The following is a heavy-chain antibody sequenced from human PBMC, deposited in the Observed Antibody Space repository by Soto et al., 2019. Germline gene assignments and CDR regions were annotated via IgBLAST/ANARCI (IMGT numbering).Heavy chain of an antibody. D-gene: IGHD3-3*01. V-gene: IGHV1-8*01. CDR3: ARERKFDFWRKGLDV. Sequence: ASVKVSCKASGYTFTSYDINWMRQAPGQGLEWLGWMDPNSGSTGYAQNFQGRVTMTRNISINTAHMELSSLRSEDTAVYYCARERKFDFWRKGLDVWGQGTTVTVSS. CDR1: GYTFTSYD. J-gene: IGHJ6*02. CDR2: MDPNSGST.